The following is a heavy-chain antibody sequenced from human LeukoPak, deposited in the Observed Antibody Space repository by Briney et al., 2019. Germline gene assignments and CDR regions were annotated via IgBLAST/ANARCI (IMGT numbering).Heavy chain of an antibody. CDR1: GGSIRPNY. D-gene: IGHD3-22*01. Sequence: SETLSLTCTVSGGSIRPNYWNWIRQAPQKGLEWIGYVYYSGRTNVGPSLKSRVTISVDMSQNQISLKLTSVTAADTALYYCAKMGGYFYDSSTYDPNWFDHWGQGILVTVSS. J-gene: IGHJ5*02. V-gene: IGHV4-59*01. CDR2: VYYSGRT. CDR3: AKMGGYFYDSSTYDPNWFDH.